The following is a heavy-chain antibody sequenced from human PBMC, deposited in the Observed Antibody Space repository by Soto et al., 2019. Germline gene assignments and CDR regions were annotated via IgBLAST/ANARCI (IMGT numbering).Heavy chain of an antibody. V-gene: IGHV4-34*01. CDR2: VNHSGEA. J-gene: IGHJ5*02. D-gene: IGHD3-10*01. CDR3: ARAERFPTSWLDP. CDR1: GGSFRNYY. Sequence: PSETLSLTCGVYGGSFRNYYWIWVRQPPGKGLEWIGEVNHSGEATYNPSLQSRVSISLDTSNNHFSLKMTSVTAADTAIYFCARAERFPTSWLDPWGQGTQVTVSS.